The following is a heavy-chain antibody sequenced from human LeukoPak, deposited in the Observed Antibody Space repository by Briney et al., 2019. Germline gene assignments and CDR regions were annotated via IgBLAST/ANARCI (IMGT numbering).Heavy chain of an antibody. V-gene: IGHV3-30*04. D-gene: IGHD2-15*01. CDR3: ARDQRGVVVAARRFDY. Sequence: GGSLRLSCAASGFTFSSYAMHWVRQAPGKGLEWVAVISYDGSNKYYADSVKGRFTISRDNSKNTLYLQMNSLRAEDKAVYYCARDQRGVVVAARRFDYWGQGTLVTVSS. CDR2: ISYDGSNK. CDR1: GFTFSSYA. J-gene: IGHJ4*02.